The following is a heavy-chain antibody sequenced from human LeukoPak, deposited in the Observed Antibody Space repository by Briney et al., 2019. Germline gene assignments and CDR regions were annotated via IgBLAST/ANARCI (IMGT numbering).Heavy chain of an antibody. CDR1: GFTFSSYA. CDR3: AKSGSPSNLNWFDP. CDR2: ISGSGGST. V-gene: IGHV3-23*01. Sequence: PGGSLRLSCAASGFTFSSYAMSWVRQAPGKGLEWVSGISGSGGSTYYADSVKGRFTISRDNSKNTLYVQMDSLRAEDTAVYYCAKSGSPSNLNWFDPWGQGTLVTVSS. J-gene: IGHJ5*02. D-gene: IGHD3-22*01.